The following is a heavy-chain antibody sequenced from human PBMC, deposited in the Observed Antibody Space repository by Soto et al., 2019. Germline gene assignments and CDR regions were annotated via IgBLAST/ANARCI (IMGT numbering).Heavy chain of an antibody. CDR2: IKSITDGETT. CDR3: ARPLGGDYSISFDY. D-gene: IGHD4-17*01. Sequence: PGGSLRLSCAASGFTFTISWMNWVRQAPGKGLEWVGHIKSITDGETTDYAAPVKGRFTISRDDSKSIAYLQMNSLVTEDTAVYYCARPLGGDYSISFDYWGQGTLVTVSS. CDR1: GFTFTISW. V-gene: IGHV3-15*07. J-gene: IGHJ4*02.